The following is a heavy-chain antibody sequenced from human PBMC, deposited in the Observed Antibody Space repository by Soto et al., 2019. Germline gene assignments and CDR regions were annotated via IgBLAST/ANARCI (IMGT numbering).Heavy chain of an antibody. CDR1: GYSFTSYW. Sequence: ESLKISCKGSGYSFTSYWISWVRQMPGKGLEWMGRIDPSDSYTNYSPSFQGHVTISADKSISTAYLQWSSLKASDTAMYYCASRYSSSNYYGMDVWGQGTTVTVSS. CDR3: ASRYSSSNYYGMDV. D-gene: IGHD6-6*01. CDR2: IDPSDSYT. J-gene: IGHJ6*02. V-gene: IGHV5-10-1*01.